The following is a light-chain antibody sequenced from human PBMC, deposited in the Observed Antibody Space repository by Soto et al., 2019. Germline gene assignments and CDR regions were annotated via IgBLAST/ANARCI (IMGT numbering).Light chain of an antibody. Sequence: DVQMTQSPSTLSASVGDRVTITCRASQSISSWLAWYQQKPGKAPKLLIYKASSVENGVPSRFSGSGSGTEFTLTISSLQPDDVATYYCQQYNSYSHTFGQGTKMEI. CDR1: QSISSW. CDR2: KAS. J-gene: IGKJ2*01. CDR3: QQYNSYSHT. V-gene: IGKV1-5*03.